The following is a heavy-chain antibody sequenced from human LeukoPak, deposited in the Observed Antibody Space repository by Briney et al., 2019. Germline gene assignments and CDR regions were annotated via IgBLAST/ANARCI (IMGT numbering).Heavy chain of an antibody. CDR3: ARSSYSSSSSV. Sequence: SVKVSCKTSGFTFSAYGIAWVRQAPGQGLEWMGGIIPIFGTANYAQKFQGRVTITADESTSTAYMELSSLRSEDTAVYYCARSSYSSSSSVWGQGTMVTVSS. CDR1: GFTFSAYG. CDR2: IIPIFGTA. V-gene: IGHV1-69*13. D-gene: IGHD6-6*01. J-gene: IGHJ3*01.